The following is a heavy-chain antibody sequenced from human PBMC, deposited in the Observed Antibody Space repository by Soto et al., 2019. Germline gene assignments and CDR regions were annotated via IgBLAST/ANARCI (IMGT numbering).Heavy chain of an antibody. D-gene: IGHD2-8*01. CDR1: GYSFTDYH. CDR2: INPKSGGT. Sequence: VASVKLSCKSSGYSFTDYHMHWGRRAPGQGLEWLGGINPKSGGTITAQKFQGWVTMTRDRSISTVYMELTRLRSDDTAVYFCARGHSTDCSNGVCSFFYNHEMDVWGQGTTVTVSS. J-gene: IGHJ6*02. V-gene: IGHV1-2*04. CDR3: ARGHSTDCSNGVCSFFYNHEMDV.